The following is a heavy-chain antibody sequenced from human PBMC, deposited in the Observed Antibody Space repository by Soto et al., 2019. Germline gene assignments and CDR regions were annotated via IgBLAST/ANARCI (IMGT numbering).Heavy chain of an antibody. Sequence: QVQLQESGPGLVKPSETLSLTCTVSGASVSSGSYYWSWIRQPPGKGLEWIGHIYYSGSTSYNPSLKSRVTMSVDTSKNQFSLKLTSVTAADTAVYFCARRIDCYYYVPDWGQGTLVTVSS. V-gene: IGHV4-61*01. CDR3: ARRIDCYYYVPD. J-gene: IGHJ4*02. CDR2: IYYSGST. CDR1: GASVSSGSYY. D-gene: IGHD3-10*02.